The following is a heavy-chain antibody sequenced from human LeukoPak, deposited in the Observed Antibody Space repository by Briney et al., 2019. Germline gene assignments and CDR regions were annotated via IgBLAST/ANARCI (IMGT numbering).Heavy chain of an antibody. Sequence: GGSLRLSCAASGFTFSSYWMHGVRHVPGKGLVWVSRIKTDGSSTNYADSVKGRFTISRDNVKNSLYLQINSLRAEDTAVYYCARDSFETDIDYWGQGTLVTVSS. D-gene: IGHD1-14*01. CDR2: IKTDGSST. J-gene: IGHJ4*02. CDR3: ARDSFETDIDY. CDR1: GFTFSSYW. V-gene: IGHV3-74*01.